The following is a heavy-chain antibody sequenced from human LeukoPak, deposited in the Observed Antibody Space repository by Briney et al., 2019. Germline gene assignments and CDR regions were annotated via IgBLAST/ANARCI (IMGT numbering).Heavy chain of an antibody. Sequence: AASVKVSCKASGYTFTGYYMHWVRQAPGQGLEWMGWINPNSGRTNYGQKFQGWVTMTRDTSISTAYMELSRLRSDDTAVYYCARAVRGGWYQGYFDYWRQGTLVTVSS. D-gene: IGHD6-19*01. V-gene: IGHV1-2*04. CDR1: GYTFTGYY. CDR3: ARAVRGGWYQGYFDY. CDR2: INPNSGRT. J-gene: IGHJ4*02.